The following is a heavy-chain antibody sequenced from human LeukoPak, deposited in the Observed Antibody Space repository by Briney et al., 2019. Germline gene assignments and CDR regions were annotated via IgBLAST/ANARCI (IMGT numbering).Heavy chain of an antibody. D-gene: IGHD2-21*01. CDR3: ASDLLGGGGSY. CDR2: ISSSSSYI. Sequence: GGSLRLSCAASGFTFSSSTMNWVRQAPGKGLEWVSSISSSSSYIYYTDSVKARFTISRDNAKNSLFLQMNSLRAEGTAVYYCASDLLGGGGSYWGQGTLVTVSS. J-gene: IGHJ4*02. CDR1: GFTFSSST. V-gene: IGHV3-21*01.